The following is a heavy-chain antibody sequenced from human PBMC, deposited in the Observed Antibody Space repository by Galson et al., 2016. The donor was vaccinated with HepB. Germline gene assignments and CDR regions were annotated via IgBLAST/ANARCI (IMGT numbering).Heavy chain of an antibody. V-gene: IGHV4-59*01. J-gene: IGHJ6*02. CDR1: GASISGYY. Sequence: ETLSLTCAVSGASISGYYLSWIRQPPGKGLEWIGCIYYSGRTNYNPSLKSRVTISVDTSKNQFSLKLSSVTAADTAVYYCARDDSGGWYGFHYGMDVWGQGTTVTVSS. CDR2: IYYSGRT. D-gene: IGHD6-19*01. CDR3: ARDDSGGWYGFHYGMDV.